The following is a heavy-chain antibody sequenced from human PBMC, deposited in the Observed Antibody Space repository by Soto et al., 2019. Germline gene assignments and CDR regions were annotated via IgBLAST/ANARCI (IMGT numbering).Heavy chain of an antibody. Sequence: QVQLQQWGAGLLKPSETLSLTCAVYGGFVTSGSYYWSWIRQPPGKGLEWIGEMSHSGGTNFNPSLKSRVTILVDTSKNQFTLKMSSVTAADTALYYCARVERGTATTVVDAFDIWGPGTMVTVSS. J-gene: IGHJ3*02. CDR3: ARVERGTATTVVDAFDI. CDR2: MSHSGGT. V-gene: IGHV4-34*01. D-gene: IGHD1-1*01. CDR1: GGFVTSGSYY.